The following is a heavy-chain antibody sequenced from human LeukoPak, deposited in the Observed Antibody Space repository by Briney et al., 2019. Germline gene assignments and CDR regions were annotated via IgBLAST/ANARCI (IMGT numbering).Heavy chain of an antibody. J-gene: IGHJ6*02. V-gene: IGHV1-69*13. CDR1: ACTFSSYA. Sequence: SVKVSCKASACTFSSYAISWVRQARGQGLEWMGGIIPIFGTANYAQKFQGRVTITADESTSTAYMELSSLRSEDTAVYYCARGPVTIFGVVTLTRFYGMDVWGQGTTVTVSS. D-gene: IGHD3-3*01. CDR3: ARGPVTIFGVVTLTRFYGMDV. CDR2: IIPIFGTA.